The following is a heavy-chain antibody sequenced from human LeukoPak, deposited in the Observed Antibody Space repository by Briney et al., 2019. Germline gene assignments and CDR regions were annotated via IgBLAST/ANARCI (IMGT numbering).Heavy chain of an antibody. CDR2: IYHRGST. Sequence: SETLSLTCAVSGYSIISGYYWGWIRQPPGKGLEWIGTIYHRGSTYYNPSLQSRVTISVDTSKNQFSLKLNSVTAADTAIYYCARGRNTALVPIDYWGQGTLVTVSS. CDR3: ARGRNTALVPIDY. V-gene: IGHV4-38-2*01. J-gene: IGHJ4*02. CDR1: GYSIISGYY. D-gene: IGHD5-18*01.